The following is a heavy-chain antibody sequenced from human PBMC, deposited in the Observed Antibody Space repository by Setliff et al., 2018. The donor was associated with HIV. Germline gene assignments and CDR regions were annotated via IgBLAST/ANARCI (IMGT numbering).Heavy chain of an antibody. V-gene: IGHV4-4*07. CDR1: NVSTNSYY. D-gene: IGHD2-15*01. J-gene: IGHJ1*01. CDR3: ARDPYCSGDGCFRYYQH. CDR2: IYSSGST. Sequence: PSETLSLTCTVSNVSTNSYYWSWIRQPAGRALEWIGRIYSSGSTNYNPSLKSRVKMSLDTSKNQFSLKLSSVTAADTAVYFCARDPYCSGDGCFRYYQHWGRGTLVTV.